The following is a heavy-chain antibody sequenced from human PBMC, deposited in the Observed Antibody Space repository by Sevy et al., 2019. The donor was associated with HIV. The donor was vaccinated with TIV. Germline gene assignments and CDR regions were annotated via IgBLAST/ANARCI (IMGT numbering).Heavy chain of an antibody. Sequence: SETLSFTCGVSGDSINSNDYYWGWIRQPPGKGLEWIGTIYYSGSTYYNPSLKSRVTISVDTSKNQFSLKLTSVTAADTALYYCARRLPLAYYEILTPDSRPLDNRGQGTLVTVSS. CDR2: IYYSGST. J-gene: IGHJ4*02. CDR3: ARRLPLAYYEILTPDSRPLDN. D-gene: IGHD3-9*01. V-gene: IGHV4-39*01. CDR1: GDSINSNDYY.